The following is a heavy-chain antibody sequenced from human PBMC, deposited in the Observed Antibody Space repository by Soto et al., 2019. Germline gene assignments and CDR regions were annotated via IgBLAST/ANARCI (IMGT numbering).Heavy chain of an antibody. V-gene: IGHV4-59*02. D-gene: IGHD6-19*01. CDR2: IHYSGSTRGST. Sequence: PSSTLSLTCSVSVGSGSSYYWSWIRQPPGKGLEWIGYIHYSGSTRGSTNYNPSLKSRVTISVDTSSNQFSLKLRSVTAADTAVYYCARARYSTGQFDFWGQGTLVTVSS. CDR1: VGSGSSYY. CDR3: ARARYSTGQFDF. J-gene: IGHJ4*02.